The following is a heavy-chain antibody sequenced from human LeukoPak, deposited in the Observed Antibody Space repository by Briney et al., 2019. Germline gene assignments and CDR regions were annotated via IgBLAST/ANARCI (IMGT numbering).Heavy chain of an antibody. CDR3: AVSYYYGSGSYYWADAFDI. V-gene: IGHV4-59*10. CDR1: GGSFSGYY. CDR2: IYTSGST. J-gene: IGHJ3*02. D-gene: IGHD3-10*01. Sequence: SETLSLTCAVYGGSFSGYYWSWIRQPAGKGLEWIGRIYTSGSTNYNPSLKSRVTMSVDTSKNQFSLKLSSVTAADTAVYYCAVSYYYGSGSYYWADAFDIWGQGTMVTVSS.